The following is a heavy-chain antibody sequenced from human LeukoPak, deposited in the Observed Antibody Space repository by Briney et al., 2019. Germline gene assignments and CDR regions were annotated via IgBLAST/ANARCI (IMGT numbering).Heavy chain of an antibody. J-gene: IGHJ3*02. V-gene: IGHV3-9*01. Sequence: GGSLRLSCAASGFTFDGYAMPWVRQAPGKGLEWVSGISWNSGSIGYADSVKGRFTISRDNAKNSLYLQMNSLRAEDTALYYCAKDIGDYGDYHGAFDIWGQGTMVTVSS. CDR3: AKDIGDYGDYHGAFDI. CDR1: GFTFDGYA. D-gene: IGHD4-17*01. CDR2: ISWNSGSI.